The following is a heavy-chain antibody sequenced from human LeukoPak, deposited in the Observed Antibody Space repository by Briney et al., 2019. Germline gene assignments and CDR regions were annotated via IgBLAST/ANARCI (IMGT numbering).Heavy chain of an antibody. CDR1: GGSISSYY. J-gene: IGHJ4*02. D-gene: IGHD4-17*01. CDR3: ARLGDYGPIDY. Sequence: PSETLSLTCAVSGGSISSYYWSWIRQPPGKGLEWIGYIYYSGSTNYNPSLKSRVTISVDTSKNQFSLKLSSVTAADTAVYYCARLGDYGPIDYWGQGTLVTVSS. V-gene: IGHV4-59*08. CDR2: IYYSGST.